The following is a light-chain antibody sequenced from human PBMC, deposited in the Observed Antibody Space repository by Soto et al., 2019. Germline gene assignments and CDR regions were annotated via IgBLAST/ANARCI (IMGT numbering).Light chain of an antibody. CDR1: KNIGSY. CDR2: AAS. J-gene: IGKJ1*01. V-gene: IGKV1-39*01. CDR3: QQGYRIFQT. Sequence: DIQMTQPPSSLSASVRDTVTITCRASKNIGSYLNWYQQKPGKAPTLLIYAASTLQSGVPSRFSGSGSGTDFNLTISSLNPEDFATYFCQQGYRIFQTFGQGTKLEVK.